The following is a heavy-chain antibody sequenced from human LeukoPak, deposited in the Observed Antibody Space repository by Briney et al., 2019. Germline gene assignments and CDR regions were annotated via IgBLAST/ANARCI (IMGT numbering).Heavy chain of an antibody. J-gene: IGHJ4*02. CDR2: ISYDGSNR. CDR1: GFTFSSYA. Sequence: PGRSLRLSCAASGFTFSSYAMHWVRQAPGKGLEWVAVISYDGSNRYYADSVKGRFTISRDNSKNTLYLQMNSLRAEDTAVYYCAREMATIVDWGQGTLVTVSS. CDR3: AREMATIVD. V-gene: IGHV3-30-3*01. D-gene: IGHD5-24*01.